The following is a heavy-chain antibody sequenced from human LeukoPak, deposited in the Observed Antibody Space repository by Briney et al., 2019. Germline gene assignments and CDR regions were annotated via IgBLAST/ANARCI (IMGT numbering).Heavy chain of an antibody. Sequence: ASVKVSCKASGYSFTTHDINWVRQATGQGLEWMGKINPSGDTTTYAQKFQGRVTMTRDTSTSTVYMELRSLRSDDTAVYYCARDRNGDQRANAFDIWGQGTMVTVSS. CDR1: GYSFTTHD. CDR3: ARDRNGDQRANAFDI. CDR2: INPSGDTT. V-gene: IGHV1-46*01. J-gene: IGHJ3*02. D-gene: IGHD2-21*02.